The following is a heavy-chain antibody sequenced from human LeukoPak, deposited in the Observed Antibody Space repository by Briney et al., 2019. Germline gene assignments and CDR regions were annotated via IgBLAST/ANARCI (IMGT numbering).Heavy chain of an antibody. J-gene: IGHJ4*02. CDR1: GGSISSSSYY. D-gene: IGHD2-15*01. CDR2: IYYSGST. CDR3: ARFVVVVAAWVY. Sequence: SETLSLTSTVSGGSISSSSYYWGWIRQPPGKGLEWIGSIYYSGSTYYNPSLKSRVTISVDTPKNQFSLKLSSVTAADTAVYYCARFVVVVAAWVYWGQGTLVTVSS. V-gene: IGHV4-39*01.